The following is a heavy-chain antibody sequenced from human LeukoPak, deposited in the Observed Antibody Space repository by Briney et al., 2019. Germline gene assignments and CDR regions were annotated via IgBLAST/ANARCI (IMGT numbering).Heavy chain of an antibody. J-gene: IGHJ4*02. CDR1: GGSFSGYY. D-gene: IGHD2-2*01. CDR3: ARVPGCSSTSCFRRRVVYFDY. CDR2: INHSGST. V-gene: IGHV4-34*01. Sequence: SETLSLTCAGYGGSFSGYYWSWIRQPPGKGLEWIEEINHSGSTNYNPSLKSRVTISVDTSKNQFSLKLSSVTAADTAVYYCARVPGCSSTSCFRRRVVYFDYWGQGTLVTVSS.